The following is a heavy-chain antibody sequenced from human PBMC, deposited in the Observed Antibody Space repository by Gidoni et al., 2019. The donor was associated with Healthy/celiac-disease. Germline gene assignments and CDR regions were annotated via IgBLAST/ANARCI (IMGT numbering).Heavy chain of an antibody. V-gene: IGHV4-39*01. Sequence: SIYYSGSTYYNPSLKSRVTISVDTSKNQFSLKLSSVTAADTAVYYCARLSVRSFYFDYWGQGTLVTVSS. J-gene: IGHJ4*02. CDR2: IYYSGST. CDR3: ARLSVRSFYFDY. D-gene: IGHD3-10*01.